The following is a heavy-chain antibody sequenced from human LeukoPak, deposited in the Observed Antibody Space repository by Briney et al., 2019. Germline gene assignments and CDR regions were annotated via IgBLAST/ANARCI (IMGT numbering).Heavy chain of an antibody. D-gene: IGHD3-22*01. V-gene: IGHV1-3*02. CDR1: GYTFTNYA. CDR2: HNAANGRT. Sequence: GASVKVSCKASGYTFTNYALHWVRQTPGQRLEWLGWHNAANGRTEHSQDLQGRVTITRDTSASTAYMELSSLRSDDMAVYYCVRGRDRSAWLFDYWGQGTLVTASS. J-gene: IGHJ4*02. CDR3: VRGRDRSAWLFDY.